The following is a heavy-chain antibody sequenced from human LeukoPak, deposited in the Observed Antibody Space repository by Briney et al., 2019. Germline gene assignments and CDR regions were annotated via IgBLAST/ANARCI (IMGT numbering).Heavy chain of an antibody. CDR2: IYYSGST. CDR3: AGSFTYDILTGVPFDY. Sequence: PSENLSLTCTVSGGSISSGGYYWSWIRQHPGKGLEWIGYIYYSGSTYYNPSLKSRVTISVDTSKNQFSLKLSSVTAADTAVYYCAGSFTYDILTGVPFDYWGQGTLVTVSS. CDR1: GGSISSGGYY. J-gene: IGHJ4*02. V-gene: IGHV4-31*03. D-gene: IGHD3-9*01.